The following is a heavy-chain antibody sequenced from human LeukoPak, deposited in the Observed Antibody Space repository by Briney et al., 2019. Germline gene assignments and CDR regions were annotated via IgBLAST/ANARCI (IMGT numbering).Heavy chain of an antibody. D-gene: IGHD3-10*01. CDR3: ARSMDITMNWFDP. V-gene: IGHV4-59*01. J-gene: IGHJ5*02. CDR2: IYYSGST. Sequence: SETLSLTCTVSGGSISSYYWSWIRQPPGKGLEWIGYIYYSGSTNYNPSLKSRVTISVDTSENQFSLKLSSVTAADTAVYYCARSMDITMNWFDPWGQGTLVTVSS. CDR1: GGSISSYY.